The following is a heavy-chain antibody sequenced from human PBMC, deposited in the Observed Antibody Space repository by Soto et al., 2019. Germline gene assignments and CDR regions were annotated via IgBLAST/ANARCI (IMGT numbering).Heavy chain of an antibody. J-gene: IGHJ4*02. CDR2: IYYSGST. Sequence: SKTLSLTCTVSGGSISSYYWSWIRQPPGKRLEWIGYIYYSGSTNYNPSLKSRITMSVDTSKNQFSLRLSSVTAADTAVYYCARHIASSSVVLSSWGLGTLVTVSS. CDR3: ARHIASSSVVLSS. CDR1: GGSISSYY. D-gene: IGHD6-6*01. V-gene: IGHV4-59*08.